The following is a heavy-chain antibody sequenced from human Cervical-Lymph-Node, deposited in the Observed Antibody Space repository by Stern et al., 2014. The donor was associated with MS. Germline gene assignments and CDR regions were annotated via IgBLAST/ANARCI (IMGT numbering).Heavy chain of an antibody. CDR1: GASVTSHTYY. V-gene: IGHV4-61*01. D-gene: IGHD3-16*01. Sequence: VQLLESGPGLVKPSETLSLTCTVSGASVTSHTYYWSWIRQPPGKELEWIGYIYNSGSTDYNPSLQSRVTISVDTSKNQFSLMLSSVTAADTAVYYCARDGGRGSNAFDIWGQGTVVTVSS. J-gene: IGHJ3*02. CDR2: IYNSGST. CDR3: ARDGGRGSNAFDI.